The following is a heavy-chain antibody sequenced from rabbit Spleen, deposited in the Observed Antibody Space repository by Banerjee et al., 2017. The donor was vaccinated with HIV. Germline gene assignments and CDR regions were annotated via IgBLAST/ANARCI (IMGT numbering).Heavy chain of an antibody. CDR1: GVSFTSNYY. CDR3: ARDTGTSFSSYGMDL. D-gene: IGHD7-1*01. Sequence: QEQLVESGGGLVQPGASLTLTCTASGVSFTSNYYMCWVRQAPGKGLEWIACIDTGSSGFTYFASWAKGRFTISKTSSTTVTLQVTSLTAADTATYFCARDTGTSFSSYGMDLWGPGTLVTVS. V-gene: IGHV1S45*01. J-gene: IGHJ6*01. CDR2: IDTGSSGFT.